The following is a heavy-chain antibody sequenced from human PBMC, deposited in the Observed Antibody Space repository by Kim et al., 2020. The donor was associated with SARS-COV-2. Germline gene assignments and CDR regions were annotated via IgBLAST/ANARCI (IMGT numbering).Heavy chain of an antibody. CDR3: ARDHRSPEYYYYYGMAV. D-gene: IGHD6-19*01. Sequence: SETLSLTCAVSGGSISSSNWWSWVRQPPGKGLAWIGEIYHSGSTNYNPSPKSRVTTSVDKSKNQFSLKLSSVTAADTAVYYCARDHRSPEYYYYYGMAVWGQGTTVTVSS. CDR1: GGSISSSNW. CDR2: IYHSGST. J-gene: IGHJ6*02. V-gene: IGHV4-4*02.